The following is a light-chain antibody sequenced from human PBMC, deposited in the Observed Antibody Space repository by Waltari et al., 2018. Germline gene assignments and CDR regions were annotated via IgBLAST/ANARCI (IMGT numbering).Light chain of an antibody. CDR1: QSVNSY. V-gene: IGKV3-11*01. Sequence: ELVLTHSPATLSLSPGERATLSCRASQSVNSYLAWYQQKPGQAPRLLIYDASNRAAGIPARFGGSGSGTDFTLTISSLEPEDFAVYYCQQRRDWPLTFGGGTKLEIK. CDR2: DAS. J-gene: IGKJ4*01. CDR3: QQRRDWPLT.